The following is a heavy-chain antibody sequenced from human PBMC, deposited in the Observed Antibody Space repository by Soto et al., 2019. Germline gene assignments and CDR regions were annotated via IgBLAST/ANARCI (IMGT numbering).Heavy chain of an antibody. Sequence: SETLSLTCVVSGGSLSDCFWSWIRQPPGMALEWIGEINHLGSINYNPSLKSRVTMSVDTSKNQFSLTPNSVTAADTATYYCARGGISHWAYFYYMDVWDRGTTVTVSS. CDR3: ARGGISHWAYFYYMDV. J-gene: IGHJ6*03. D-gene: IGHD2-21*01. CDR2: INHLGSI. CDR1: GGSLSDCF. V-gene: IGHV4-34*01.